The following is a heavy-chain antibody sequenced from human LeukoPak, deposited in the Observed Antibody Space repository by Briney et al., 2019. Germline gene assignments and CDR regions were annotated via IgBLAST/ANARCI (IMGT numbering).Heavy chain of an antibody. D-gene: IGHD1-26*01. CDR2: ISAYNGNT. CDR3: ARDQARVGATSNNDY. Sequence: ASVKVSCKASGYTFTSYGISWVRQAPGQGLEWMGWISAYNGNTNYAQKLQGRVTMTTDTSTSTAYMELRSLRSDDTAVYYCARDQARVGATSNNDYWGQGTLVTVSS. J-gene: IGHJ4*02. CDR1: GYTFTSYG. V-gene: IGHV1-18*01.